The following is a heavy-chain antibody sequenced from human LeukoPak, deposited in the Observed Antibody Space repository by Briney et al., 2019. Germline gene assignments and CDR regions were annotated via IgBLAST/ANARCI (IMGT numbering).Heavy chain of an antibody. CDR1: GLTFSSYA. CDR3: AESEQQLVYYYYYYYMDV. CDR2: ISGSGGST. D-gene: IGHD6-13*01. V-gene: IGHV3-23*01. Sequence: GGSLRLSCAASGLTFSSYAMIWVRQAPGHGLEWVSAISGSGGSTYYADSVKGRFTISRDNSKNTLYLQMNSLRAEDTAVYYCAESEQQLVYYYYYYYMDVWGKGTTVTVSS. J-gene: IGHJ6*03.